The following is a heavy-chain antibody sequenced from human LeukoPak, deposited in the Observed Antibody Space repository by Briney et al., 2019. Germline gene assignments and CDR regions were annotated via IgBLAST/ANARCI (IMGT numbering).Heavy chain of an antibody. D-gene: IGHD3-22*01. J-gene: IGHJ4*02. V-gene: IGHV4-38-2*02. Sequence: ETLSLTCTVSAYSISSGYYWGWIRQPPGKGLEWIGSIYHSGTTYYSPSLKSRVTISVDTSKNQFSLKLSSVTAADTAVYYCARGITYYDVNLDYWGQGTLVTVSS. CDR3: ARGITYYDVNLDY. CDR1: AYSISSGYY. CDR2: IYHSGTT.